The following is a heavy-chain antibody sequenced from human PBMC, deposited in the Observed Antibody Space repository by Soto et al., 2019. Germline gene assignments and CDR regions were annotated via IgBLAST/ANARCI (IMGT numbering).Heavy chain of an antibody. J-gene: IGHJ5*02. CDR1: GGTFSSYA. D-gene: IGHD2-15*01. CDR3: ARDGEEIYCSGGSCYAGWRFAP. CDR2: IIPIFGTA. Sequence: GASVKVSCKASGGTFSSYAISWVRQAPRQGLEWMGGIIPIFGTANYAQKFQGRVTITADKSTSTAYMELSSLRSEDTAVYYCARDGEEIYCSGGSCYAGWRFAPGGQGTLVTVSS. V-gene: IGHV1-69*06.